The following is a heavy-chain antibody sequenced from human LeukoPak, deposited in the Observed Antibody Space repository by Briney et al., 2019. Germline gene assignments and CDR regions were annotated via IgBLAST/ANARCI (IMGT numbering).Heavy chain of an antibody. D-gene: IGHD3-16*02. CDR3: ARDRWEGPYYDYVWGSYRLDY. CDR1: GGSISSSSYY. V-gene: IGHV4-39*07. Sequence: SETLSLTCTVSGGSISSSSYYWGWIRQPPGKGLEWIASIYYSGSTYYNPSLKSRVTISVDTSKNQFSLKLSSVTAADTAVYYCARDRWEGPYYDYVWGSYRLDYWGQGTLVTVSS. CDR2: IYYSGST. J-gene: IGHJ4*02.